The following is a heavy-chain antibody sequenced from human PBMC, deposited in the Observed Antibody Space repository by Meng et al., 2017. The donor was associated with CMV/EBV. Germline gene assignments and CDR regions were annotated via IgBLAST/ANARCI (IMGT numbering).Heavy chain of an antibody. CDR1: GFTFSSYE. Sequence: GESLKISCAASGFTFSSYEMNWVRQAPGKGLEWVSYISSSGSTIYYADSVKGRFTISRDSAKNSLYLQMNSLRAEDTAVYYCARERNWNSGVEYYFDYWGQGTLVTVSS. CDR3: ARERNWNSGVEYYFDY. J-gene: IGHJ4*02. D-gene: IGHD1-7*01. CDR2: ISSSGSTI. V-gene: IGHV3-48*03.